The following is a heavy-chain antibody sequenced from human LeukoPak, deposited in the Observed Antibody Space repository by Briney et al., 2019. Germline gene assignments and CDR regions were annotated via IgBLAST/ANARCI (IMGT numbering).Heavy chain of an antibody. CDR3: AKAPKMATMNNWFDP. Sequence: PGGSLRLSCAASGFTFDDYAMHWVRQAPGKGLEWVSGISWNSGSIGYADSVKGRFTISRDNAKNSLYLQMNSLRAEDTALYYCAKAPKMATMNNWFDPWGQGTLVTVSS. CDR1: GFTFDDYA. J-gene: IGHJ5*02. CDR2: ISWNSGSI. D-gene: IGHD5-24*01. V-gene: IGHV3-9*01.